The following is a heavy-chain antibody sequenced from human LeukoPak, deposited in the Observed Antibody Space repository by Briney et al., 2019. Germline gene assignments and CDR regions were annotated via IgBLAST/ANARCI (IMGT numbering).Heavy chain of an antibody. CDR2: IYTSGST. CDR3: ARAESYWYFDL. Sequence: SETLSLTCTVSGASISSGSYYWSWIRQPAGKGLEWIGRIYTSGSTNYNPSLKSRVTISVDTSKNQFSLKLSSVTAADTAVYYCARAESYWYFDLWGRGTLVTVSS. V-gene: IGHV4-61*02. J-gene: IGHJ2*01. CDR1: GASISSGSYY. D-gene: IGHD2/OR15-2a*01.